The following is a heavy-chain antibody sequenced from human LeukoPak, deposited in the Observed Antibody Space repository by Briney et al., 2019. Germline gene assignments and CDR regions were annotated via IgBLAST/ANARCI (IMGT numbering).Heavy chain of an antibody. CDR1: GGSISSYY. Sequence: SETLSLTCTVSGGSISSYYWSWIRQPPGKGLEWIGYIYYSGSTNYNPSLKSRVTISVDTSKNQFSLKLSPVTAADTAVYYCARVAMFFDWPDYFDYWGQGTLVTVSS. CDR2: IYYSGST. J-gene: IGHJ4*02. D-gene: IGHD3-9*01. V-gene: IGHV4-59*01. CDR3: ARVAMFFDWPDYFDY.